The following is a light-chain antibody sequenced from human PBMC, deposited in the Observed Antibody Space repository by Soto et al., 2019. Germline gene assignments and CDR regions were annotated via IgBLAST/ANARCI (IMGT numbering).Light chain of an antibody. CDR3: QQYNNWPPL. CDR2: GAS. V-gene: IGKV3-15*01. CDR1: QSVSSN. Sequence: EIVMTQSPATLSVSPGERATLSCRASQSVSSNLAWYQQKPGQAPRLLIYGASTRATGIPARFSGSGSGTEFTLTISSLQSEDSAVYYCQQYNNWPPLFGQGTLLE. J-gene: IGKJ5*01.